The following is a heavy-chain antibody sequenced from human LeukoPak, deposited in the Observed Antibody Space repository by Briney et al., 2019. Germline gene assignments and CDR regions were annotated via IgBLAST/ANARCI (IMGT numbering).Heavy chain of an antibody. CDR3: ARRAMSSQEGYYFDY. D-gene: IGHD2-2*01. CDR1: GFTFDDYG. CDR2: INWNGGST. J-gene: IGHJ4*02. Sequence: GGSLRHSCAASGFTFDDYGMSWVRQAPGKGLEWVSGINWNGGSTGYADSVKGRFTISRDNAKNSLYLQMNSLRAEDTALYHCARRAMSSQEGYYFDYWGQGTLVTVSS. V-gene: IGHV3-20*01.